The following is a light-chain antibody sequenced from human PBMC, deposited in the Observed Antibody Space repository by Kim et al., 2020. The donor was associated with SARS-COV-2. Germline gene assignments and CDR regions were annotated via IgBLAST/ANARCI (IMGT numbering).Light chain of an antibody. Sequence: EIVMTQSPATLSVSPGERVTLSCRASQSVRSKLVWYQQKPGQAPRFLIFGASSSAPDVPDRFIGSGSGTEFTLTISNLDSEDFALYYCQQYNNWPRTFGPGTKVDIK. CDR1: QSVRSK. CDR3: QQYNNWPRT. J-gene: IGKJ1*01. V-gene: IGKV3-15*01. CDR2: GAS.